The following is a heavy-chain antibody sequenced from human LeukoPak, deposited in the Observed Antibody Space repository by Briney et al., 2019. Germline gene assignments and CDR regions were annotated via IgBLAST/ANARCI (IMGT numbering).Heavy chain of an antibody. V-gene: IGHV1-2*02. Sequence: ASVKVSCKASGYTLTGHYMHWVRQAPGQGLEWMGWINPNSGGTNYAQKFQGRVTMTRDTSISTAYMELSRLRSDDTAVYYCARLAAQGYYFDYWGQGTLVTVSS. D-gene: IGHD6-6*01. CDR2: INPNSGGT. J-gene: IGHJ4*02. CDR1: GYTLTGHY. CDR3: ARLAAQGYYFDY.